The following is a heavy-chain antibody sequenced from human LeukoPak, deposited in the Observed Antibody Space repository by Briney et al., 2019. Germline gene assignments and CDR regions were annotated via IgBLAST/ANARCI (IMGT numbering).Heavy chain of an antibody. J-gene: IGHJ4*02. CDR2: INHSGST. CDR1: GGSFSGYY. V-gene: IGHV4-34*01. D-gene: IGHD2-15*01. CDR3: ARVLASGGTPSDY. Sequence: SEILSLTCAVYGGSFSGYYWSWIRQPPGKGLEWIGEINHSGSTNYNPSLKSRVTISVDTSKNQFSLKLSSVTAADTAVYYCARVLASGGTPSDYWGQGTLVTVSS.